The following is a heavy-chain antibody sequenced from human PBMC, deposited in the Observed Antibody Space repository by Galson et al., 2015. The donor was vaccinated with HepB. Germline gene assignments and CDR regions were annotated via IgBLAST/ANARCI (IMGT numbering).Heavy chain of an antibody. J-gene: IGHJ6*02. CDR1: GFTCSDAW. CDR3: TTYFGYSSSWIVNYQNYGMDV. CDR2: VKSKVDGGTG. V-gene: IGHV3-15*01. D-gene: IGHD6-13*01. Sequence: SLRLSCAASGFTCSDAWMIWVRQSLGKGLEWVGRVKSKVDGGTGDYAAPVKGRFSISRDDSKNTLNLQMNSLKTEDTGMYYCTTYFGYSSSWIVNYQNYGMDVWGQGTTVTVSS.